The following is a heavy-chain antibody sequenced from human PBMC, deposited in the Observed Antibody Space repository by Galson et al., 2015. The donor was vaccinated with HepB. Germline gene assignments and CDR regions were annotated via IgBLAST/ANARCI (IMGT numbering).Heavy chain of an antibody. CDR3: TRAPSLYGEIDY. Sequence: SVKVSCKASGYTFTGYYMRWVRQASGQGLEWMGIINPSGGTTSYAQKFLGRVTMTRDTSTSTVYMELGSLRSEDTAVYYCTRAPSLYGEIDYWGQGTLVTVSS. CDR1: GYTFTGYY. J-gene: IGHJ4*02. V-gene: IGHV1-46*03. CDR2: INPSGGTT. D-gene: IGHD4-17*01.